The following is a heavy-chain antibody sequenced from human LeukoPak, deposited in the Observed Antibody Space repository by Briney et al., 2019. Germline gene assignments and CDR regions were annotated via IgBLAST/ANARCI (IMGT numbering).Heavy chain of an antibody. CDR1: GGTFSSYA. V-gene: IGHV1-69*04. D-gene: IGHD5-24*01. CDR2: IIPIFGIA. Sequence: SVKVSCKASGGTFSSYAISWVRQAPGQGPECMGRIIPIFGIANYAQKFQGIVTITAPKSPSTAYMELSSLRSEDTAVYYCVRGRDGDNYGIKGYWGQGTLVTVSS. CDR3: VRGRDGDNYGIKGY. J-gene: IGHJ4*02.